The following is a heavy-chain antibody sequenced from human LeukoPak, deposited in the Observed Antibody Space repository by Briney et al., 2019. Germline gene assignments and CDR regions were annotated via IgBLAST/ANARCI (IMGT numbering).Heavy chain of an antibody. CDR2: IYCSGPT. D-gene: IGHD3-10*01. CDR3: AISGLGFGEFRGLDY. Sequence: GGSLRLSCAASGFNVSNNYMNWVRQAPGKGLEWVSVIYCSGPTYYADSVKGRFTISRDTSKNALYLQMNSLRAEDTAVYYCAISGLGFGEFRGLDYWGQGTLVTVS. J-gene: IGHJ4*02. V-gene: IGHV3-53*01. CDR1: GFNVSNNY.